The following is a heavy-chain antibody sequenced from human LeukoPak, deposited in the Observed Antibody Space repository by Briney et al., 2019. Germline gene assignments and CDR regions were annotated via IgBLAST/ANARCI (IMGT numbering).Heavy chain of an antibody. V-gene: IGHV1-69*04. D-gene: IGHD3-22*01. CDR2: IIPILGIA. CDR3: ARARGSGYSPNYFDY. J-gene: IGHJ4*02. Sequence: SVKVSCKASGGTFSSYAISWVRQAPGQGLEWTGRIIPILGIANYAQKFQGRVTITADKSTSTAYMKLSSLRSEDTAVYYCARARGSGYSPNYFDYWGQGTLVTVSS. CDR1: GGTFSSYA.